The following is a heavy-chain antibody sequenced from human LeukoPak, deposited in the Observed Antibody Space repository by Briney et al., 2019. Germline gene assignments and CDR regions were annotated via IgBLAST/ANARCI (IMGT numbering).Heavy chain of an antibody. CDR3: ARSGVFWSGYSDY. V-gene: IGHV5-51*01. D-gene: IGHD3-3*01. CDR1: GYSFTSYW. J-gene: IGHJ4*02. Sequence: GESLKISCKGSGYSFTSYWIGWVRQLPGKGLEWMGIIYPGDSDTGYSPSFQGQVTISADKSISTAYLQWSSLKASDTAMYYCARSGVFWSGYSDYWGQGTLVTVSS. CDR2: IYPGDSDT.